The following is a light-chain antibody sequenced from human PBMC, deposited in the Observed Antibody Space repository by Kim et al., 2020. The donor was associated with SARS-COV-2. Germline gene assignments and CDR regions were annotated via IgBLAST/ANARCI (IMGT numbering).Light chain of an antibody. Sequence: TGRNTGQGAGLRSYYASWYPQEPGQAPGLVIYGKNNRPSGIPDRFSGSSSGNTASLTITGAQAEDEADYYCNSRDSSGNHLVFGGGTQLTVL. J-gene: IGLJ2*01. V-gene: IGLV3-19*01. CDR1: GLRSYY. CDR3: NSRDSSGNHLV. CDR2: GKN.